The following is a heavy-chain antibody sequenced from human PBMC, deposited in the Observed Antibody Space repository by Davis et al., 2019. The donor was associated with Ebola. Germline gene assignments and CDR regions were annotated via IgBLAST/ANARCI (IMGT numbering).Heavy chain of an antibody. V-gene: IGHV4-34*01. Sequence: PSETLSLTCAVYGGSFRGYYWSWIRQPPGKGLEWIGEINHSGSTNYNPSLKSRVTISVDTSKNQFSLKLSSVTAADTAVYYCARSYYYYGMDVWGQGTTVTVSS. CDR2: INHSGST. J-gene: IGHJ6*02. CDR1: GGSFRGYY. CDR3: ARSYYYYGMDV.